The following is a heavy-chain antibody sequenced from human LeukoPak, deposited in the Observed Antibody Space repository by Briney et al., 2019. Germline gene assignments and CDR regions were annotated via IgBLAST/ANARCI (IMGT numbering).Heavy chain of an antibody. CDR3: ARYSGSYHYPYYFDY. D-gene: IGHD1-26*01. Sequence: PGGSLRLSCAASGFTFSSYGMHWVRQAPGKGLEWVAVIWYDGSNKYYADSVKGRFTISRDNSKNTLYLQMNSLRAEDTAVYYCARYSGSYHYPYYFDYWGQATLVTVSS. CDR1: GFTFSSYG. J-gene: IGHJ4*02. CDR2: IWYDGSNK. V-gene: IGHV3-33*01.